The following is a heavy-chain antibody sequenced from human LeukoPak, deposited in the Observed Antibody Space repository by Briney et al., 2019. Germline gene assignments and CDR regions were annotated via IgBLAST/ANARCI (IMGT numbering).Heavy chain of an antibody. D-gene: IGHD2-8*01. CDR1: GGSFTSYY. CDR3: ARDMLDMGYYYYMDV. CDR2: IYHSGST. J-gene: IGHJ6*03. V-gene: IGHV4-4*07. Sequence: SETLSLTCTVSGGSFTSYYWSWIRQPAGKGLEWIGRIYHSGSTNYNPSLESRVTMSVDTPKNQFSLRLRSVTAADTAVYYCARDMLDMGYYYYMDVWGKGTTVTVSS.